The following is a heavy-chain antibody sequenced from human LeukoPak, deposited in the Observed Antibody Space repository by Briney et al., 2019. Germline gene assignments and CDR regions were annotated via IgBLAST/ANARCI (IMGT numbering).Heavy chain of an antibody. CDR2: ISESGAST. CDR3: TTEGRDVTMVRGVIDY. D-gene: IGHD3-10*01. Sequence: PGGSLRLSCSVSAFTFNTFDNFAMNWVRQAPGKGLEWVAAISESGASTYYAASVKGRFTISRDNSENTLYLQMHGLKTEDTAVYYCTTEGRDVTMVRGVIDYWGQGTLVTVSS. CDR1: AFTFNTFDNFA. V-gene: IGHV3-23*01. J-gene: IGHJ4*02.